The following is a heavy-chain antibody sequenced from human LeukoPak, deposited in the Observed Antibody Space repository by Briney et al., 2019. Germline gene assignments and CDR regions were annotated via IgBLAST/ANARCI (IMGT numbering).Heavy chain of an antibody. V-gene: IGHV1-46*01. D-gene: IGHD6-13*01. Sequence: ASVKVSCKASGYTFTSYYMHWVRQAPGQGLEWMGIINPSGGSTSYAQKFQGRVTMTRNTSISTAYMELSSLRFEDTAVYYCARGPYSSSWSEYFQHWGQGTLVTVSS. CDR3: ARGPYSSSWSEYFQH. CDR2: INPSGGST. CDR1: GYTFTSYY. J-gene: IGHJ1*01.